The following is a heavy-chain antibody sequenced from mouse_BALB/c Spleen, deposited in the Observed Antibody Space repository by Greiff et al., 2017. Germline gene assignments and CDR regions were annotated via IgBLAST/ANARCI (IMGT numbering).Heavy chain of an antibody. D-gene: IGHD2-14*01. Sequence: QVQLQQPGAELVRPGASVKLSCKASGYTFTSYWMHWVKQRPGQGLEWIGEIDPSDSYTNYNQKFKGKATLTVDKSSSTAYMQLSSLTSEDSAVYYCASRAYYRYDEGNYAMDYWGQGTSVTVSS. CDR2: IDPSDSYT. CDR1: GYTFTSYW. CDR3: ASRAYYRYDEGNYAMDY. J-gene: IGHJ4*01. V-gene: IGHV1-69*02.